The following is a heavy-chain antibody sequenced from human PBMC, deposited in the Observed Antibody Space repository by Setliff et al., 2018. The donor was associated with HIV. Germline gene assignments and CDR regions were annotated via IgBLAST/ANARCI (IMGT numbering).Heavy chain of an antibody. Sequence: SETLSLTCTVYSASISNSNSYWGWIRQPPGKRLEWLGSIYSSGSPSYNLSLSSRLTISVDTSKNHVPLRLSSVTAADTGVYYCAREPASVHGSGSYIDYWGRGTLVTVSS. CDR1: SASISNSNSY. V-gene: IGHV4-39*02. D-gene: IGHD3-10*01. CDR2: IYSSGSP. J-gene: IGHJ4*02. CDR3: AREPASVHGSGSYIDY.